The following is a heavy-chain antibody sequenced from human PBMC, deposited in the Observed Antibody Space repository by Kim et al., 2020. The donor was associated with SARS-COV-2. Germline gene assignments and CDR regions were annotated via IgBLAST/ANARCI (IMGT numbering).Heavy chain of an antibody. J-gene: IGHJ6*02. D-gene: IGHD3-10*01. CDR2: IIPIFGTA. V-gene: IGHV1-69*13. CDR3: ARVHLLWFGESPRADRMDV. Sequence: SVKVSCKASGGTFSSYAISWVRQAPGQGLEWMGGIIPIFGTANYAQKFQGRVTITADESTSTAYMELSSLRSEDTAVYYCARVHLLWFGESPRADRMDVWGQGTTVTVSS. CDR1: GGTFSSYA.